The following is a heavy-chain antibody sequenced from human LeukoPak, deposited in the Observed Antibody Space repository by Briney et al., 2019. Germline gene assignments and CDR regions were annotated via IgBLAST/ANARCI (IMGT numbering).Heavy chain of an antibody. D-gene: IGHD2-21*02. CDR3: ARMVVTASNWFDP. V-gene: IGHV1-69*04. CDR2: IIPILGIA. CDR1: GGTFSSYA. Sequence: GASVKVSCKASGGTFSSYAISWVRQAPGQGLEWMGRIIPILGIANYAQKFQGRVTITADKSTSTAYMELSSLRSEDTAVYYCARMVVTASNWFDPWGQGTLVTVSS. J-gene: IGHJ5*02.